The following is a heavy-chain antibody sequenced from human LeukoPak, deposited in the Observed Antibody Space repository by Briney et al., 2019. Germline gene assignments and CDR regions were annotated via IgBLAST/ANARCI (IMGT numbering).Heavy chain of an antibody. D-gene: IGHD6-19*01. CDR3: ARGGHGVYSSVLAGY. CDR1: GFTFSNYN. V-gene: IGHV3-21*01. J-gene: IGHJ4*02. Sequence: PGGSLRLSCVASGFTFSNYNMNWVRQAPGKGLEWVSSISSSSSYIYYADSVKGRFTISRDNAKNSLSLQMNSLRAEDTAVYYCARGGHGVYSSVLAGYWGQGTLVTVSS. CDR2: ISSSSSYI.